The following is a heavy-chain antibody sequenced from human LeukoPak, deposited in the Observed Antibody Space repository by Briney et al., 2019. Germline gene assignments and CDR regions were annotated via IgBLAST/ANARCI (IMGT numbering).Heavy chain of an antibody. Sequence: GGSLRLSCAVSGITFSRLPMTWVRQAPGEGLQWVSAITTGGDTTFYADSVKGRSTISRDNSKNTLYLQMNSLRAEDTAVYYCAKDPARNYYDSSEPNWGQGTLVTVSS. CDR3: AKDPARNYYDSSEPN. CDR2: ITTGGDTT. D-gene: IGHD3-22*01. J-gene: IGHJ4*02. V-gene: IGHV3-23*01. CDR1: GITFSRLP.